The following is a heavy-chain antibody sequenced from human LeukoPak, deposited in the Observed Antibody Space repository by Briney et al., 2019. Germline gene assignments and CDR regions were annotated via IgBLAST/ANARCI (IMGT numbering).Heavy chain of an antibody. J-gene: IGHJ6*02. Sequence: GGSLRLSCEGSGFTFSNYWMGWVRQAPGKGLQWVANIKTDGSEKYYVDSVKGRFTISRDNAKNSLYLQMNSLRAEDTAEYYCARDYYDSSGYSFYYYYGMDVWGQGTTVTVSS. V-gene: IGHV3-7*01. CDR3: ARDYYDSSGYSFYYYYGMDV. D-gene: IGHD3-22*01. CDR2: IKTDGSEK. CDR1: GFTFSNYW.